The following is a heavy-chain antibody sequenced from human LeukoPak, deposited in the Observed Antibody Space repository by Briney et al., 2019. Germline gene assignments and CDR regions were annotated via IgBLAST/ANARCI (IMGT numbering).Heavy chain of an antibody. CDR1: GGSISSYY. CDR2: IYYSGST. CDR3: ARTQDAATFDY. Sequence: PSETLSLTCTVSGGSISSYYWSWIRQPPGKGLEWIGYIYYSGSTNYNPSLKSRVTISVDTSKNQFSLKLSSVTAADTAVYYCARTQDAATFDYWGQGTLVTVSS. J-gene: IGHJ4*02. D-gene: IGHD6-25*01. V-gene: IGHV4-59*01.